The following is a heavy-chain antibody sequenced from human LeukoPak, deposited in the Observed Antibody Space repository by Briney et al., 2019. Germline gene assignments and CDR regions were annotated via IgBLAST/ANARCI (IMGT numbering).Heavy chain of an antibody. D-gene: IGHD3-10*01. V-gene: IGHV3-30*02. CDR1: GFIFSNYG. CDR2: IRYDGSHK. J-gene: IGHJ5*02. CDR3: AKDLLKEGSYGSGIDWFDP. Sequence: GGSLRLSCAAPGFIFSNYGMHWVRQAPGKGLEWVSFIRYDGSHKHYADSVKGRFTISRENSKKTLYLQMNSLRPEDTAMYYCAKDLLKEGSYGSGIDWFDPWGQGAQVTVSS.